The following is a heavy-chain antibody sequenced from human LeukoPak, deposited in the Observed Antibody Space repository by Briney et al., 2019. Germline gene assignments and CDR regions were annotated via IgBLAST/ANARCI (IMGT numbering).Heavy chain of an antibody. D-gene: IGHD1-26*01. CDR3: TRDSSGSSVGTGFVY. Sequence: GASVKVSCKAAGCTFASYDINWVRQATGQGLEWMGWMHPHSGNTGYAQTFQGRVTMTTNISTSTAYMELSSLRYEDTAVYYCTRDSSGSSVGTGFVYWGQGTLVTVSS. CDR2: MHPHSGNT. CDR1: GCTFASYD. V-gene: IGHV1-8*01. J-gene: IGHJ4*02.